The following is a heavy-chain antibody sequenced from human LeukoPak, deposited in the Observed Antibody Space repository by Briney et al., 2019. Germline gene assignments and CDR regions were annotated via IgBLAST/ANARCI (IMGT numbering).Heavy chain of an antibody. CDR3: AKGGHGSLASDYYYYMDV. CDR2: ISGGGDST. V-gene: IGHV3-23*01. Sequence: GGSLRLSCAASGFTFSSSGMSWVRQTPGKGLELVSAISGGGDSTYYADSVKGRFTISRDNSKNTLYLQMNSLRVEDTAVYYCAKGGHGSLASDYYYYMDVWGKGTTVTVSS. D-gene: IGHD1-26*01. CDR1: GFTFSSSG. J-gene: IGHJ6*03.